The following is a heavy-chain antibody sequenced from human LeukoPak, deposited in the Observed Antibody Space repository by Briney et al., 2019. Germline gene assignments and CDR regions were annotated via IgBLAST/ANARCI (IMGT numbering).Heavy chain of an antibody. D-gene: IGHD1-26*01. V-gene: IGHV3-15*01. J-gene: IGHJ4*02. CDR1: GFTFSNAW. CDR2: IKPKTDGGTT. CDR3: SRRIVGVTGPFDY. Sequence: GGSLRLSCAVSGFTFSNAWMSWVRQAPGKGLEWVGRIKPKTDGGTTDYAAPVKGRFTISRGDSKNTLFLQMNSLKVEDTAVYYCSRRIVGVTGPFDYWGQGTLVTVSS.